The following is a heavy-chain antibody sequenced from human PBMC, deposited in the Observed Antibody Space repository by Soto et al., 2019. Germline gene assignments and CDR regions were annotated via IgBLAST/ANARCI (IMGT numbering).Heavy chain of an antibody. J-gene: IGHJ3*02. CDR2: IIPIFGTA. CDR1: GGTFSSYA. Sequence: GASVKVSCKASGGTFSSYAISWVRQAPGQGLEWMGGIIPIFGTANYAQKFQGRVTITADESTSTAYMELSSLRSEDTAVYYCARDNGYYYDSSGYPPGQSAFDIWGQGTMVTVSS. D-gene: IGHD3-22*01. CDR3: ARDNGYYYDSSGYPPGQSAFDI. V-gene: IGHV1-69*13.